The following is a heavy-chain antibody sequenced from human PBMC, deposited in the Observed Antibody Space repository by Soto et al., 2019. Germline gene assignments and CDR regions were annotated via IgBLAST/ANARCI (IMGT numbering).Heavy chain of an antibody. CDR3: ARAVSIQVPAPLGS. D-gene: IGHD2-2*01. J-gene: IGHJ5*02. CDR1: GGTFSSYT. CDR2: IVPILDKT. Sequence: QVQLVQSGAEVKKPGSSVKVPCKVSGGTFSSYTITWVRQAPGQGLEWMGRIVPILDKTNYAPEFQSRLTITADKSSTTVFMELSGLRFEDSAIYYCARAVSIQVPAPLGSWGQGTLVTVSS. V-gene: IGHV1-69*08.